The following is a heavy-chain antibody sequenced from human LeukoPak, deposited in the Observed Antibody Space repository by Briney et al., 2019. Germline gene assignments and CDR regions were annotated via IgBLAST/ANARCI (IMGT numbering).Heavy chain of an antibody. V-gene: IGHV4-38-2*02. J-gene: IGHJ4*02. Sequence: PSETLSLTCTVSGYSISSGYYWGWIRQPPGKGLEWIGSIYHSGSTYYNPSLKSRVTISVDTSKNQFSLKLSSVTAADTAVYYCARVLDYGGNPRYFDYWGQGTLVTVSS. CDR3: ARVLDYGGNPRYFDY. D-gene: IGHD4-23*01. CDR2: IYHSGST. CDR1: GYSISSGYY.